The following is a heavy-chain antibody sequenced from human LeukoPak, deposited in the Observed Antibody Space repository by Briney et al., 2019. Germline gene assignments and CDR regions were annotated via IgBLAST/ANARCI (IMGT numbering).Heavy chain of an antibody. V-gene: IGHV4-59*08. CDR2: MYYSGST. CDR1: GGSISEHY. D-gene: IGHD5-24*01. CDR3: ARMGEGYNYGYYHYGMDV. J-gene: IGHJ6*02. Sequence: SETLSLTCSVSGGSISEHYFSWIRQPPGKGLEWIAYMYYSGSTNYNPSLKSRVTMSVDTSKNQFSLRLTSVTAADTAVYYCARMGEGYNYGYYHYGMDVWGQGTTVTVSS.